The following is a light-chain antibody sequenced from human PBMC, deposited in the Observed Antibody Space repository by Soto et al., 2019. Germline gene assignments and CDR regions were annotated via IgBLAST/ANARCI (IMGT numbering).Light chain of an antibody. CDR2: DVS. Sequence: QSALTQPASVSGSPGQSITISCTGTSSDVGGYNYVSWYQQHPDKAPKLMIYDVSNRPSGVSNRFSGSKSGNTASLTISGLQAEDEADYYCSSYTSSSTLEVFRTGTKLTVL. CDR1: SSDVGGYNY. J-gene: IGLJ1*01. CDR3: SSYTSSSTLEV. V-gene: IGLV2-14*01.